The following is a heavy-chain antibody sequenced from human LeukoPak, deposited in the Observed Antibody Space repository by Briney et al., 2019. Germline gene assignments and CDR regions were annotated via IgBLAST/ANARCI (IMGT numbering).Heavy chain of an antibody. J-gene: IGHJ4*02. D-gene: IGHD6-19*01. CDR1: GYTFTSYG. Sequence: ASVKVSCKASGYTFTSYGISWVRQAPGQGPEWMGWISAYNGNTNYAQKLQGTVTMTTDTSTSKAYMQLRSLRSDDTAVYYCRSGWYGSGTDYWGQGTLVTVSS. CDR2: ISAYNGNT. V-gene: IGHV1-18*01. CDR3: RSGWYGSGTDY.